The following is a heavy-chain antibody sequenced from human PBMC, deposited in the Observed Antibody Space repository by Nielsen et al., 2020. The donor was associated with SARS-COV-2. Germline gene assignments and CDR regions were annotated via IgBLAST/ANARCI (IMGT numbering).Heavy chain of an antibody. CDR1: GFTFSSYA. Sequence: GESLKISCAASGFTFSSYAMSWVRQAPGKGLEWVSAISGSGGSTYYADSVKGRFTISRDNSKNTLYLQMNSLRAEDTAVYYCARDGTGYCSGGSCYPPLSHPDYWGQGTLVTVSS. CDR2: ISGSGGST. D-gene: IGHD2-15*01. J-gene: IGHJ4*02. V-gene: IGHV3-23*01. CDR3: ARDGTGYCSGGSCYPPLSHPDY.